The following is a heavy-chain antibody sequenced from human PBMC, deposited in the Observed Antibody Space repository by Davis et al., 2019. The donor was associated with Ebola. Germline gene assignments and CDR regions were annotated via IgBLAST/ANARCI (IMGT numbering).Heavy chain of an antibody. V-gene: IGHV4-30-2*01. D-gene: IGHD3-22*01. CDR2: IYHSGST. J-gene: IGHJ3*02. CDR3: ASKEFLDDSSGYGAFDI. Sequence: MPSETLSLTCAVSGGSISSGGYSWSWIRQPPGKGLEWIGYIYHSGSTYYNPSLKSRVTISVDRSKNQFSLKLSSVTAADTAVYYCASKEFLDDSSGYGAFDIWGQGTMVTVSS. CDR1: GGSISSGGYS.